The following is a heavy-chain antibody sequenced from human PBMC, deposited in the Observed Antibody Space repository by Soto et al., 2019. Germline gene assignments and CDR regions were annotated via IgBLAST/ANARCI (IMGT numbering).Heavy chain of an antibody. V-gene: IGHV4-34*01. Sequence: SETLSLTCAVYGGSFSGYYWSWIRQPPGKGLEWIGEINHSGSTNYNPSLKSRVTISVDTSKNQFSLKLSSVTAADTAVYYCASSAFKRSIAARQGGAFDYWGQGTLVTVSS. CDR1: GGSFSGYY. J-gene: IGHJ4*02. CDR3: ASSAFKRSIAARQGGAFDY. D-gene: IGHD6-6*01. CDR2: INHSGST.